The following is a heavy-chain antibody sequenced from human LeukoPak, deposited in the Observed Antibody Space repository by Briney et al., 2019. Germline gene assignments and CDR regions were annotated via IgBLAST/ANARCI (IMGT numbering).Heavy chain of an antibody. Sequence: KPGASVKVSCKASGYTFTSYDINWVRQATGQGLEWMGWMNPNSDNTGYAQKFQGRVTMTRNTSISTAYMELSSLRSEDTAVYYCARYPTSMLSFDYWGQGTLVTVSS. D-gene: IGHD2-8*01. CDR3: ARYPTSMLSFDY. CDR2: MNPNSDNT. J-gene: IGHJ4*02. V-gene: IGHV1-8*01. CDR1: GYTFTSYD.